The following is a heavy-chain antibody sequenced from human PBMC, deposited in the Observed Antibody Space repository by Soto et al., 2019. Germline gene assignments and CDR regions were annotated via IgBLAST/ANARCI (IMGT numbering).Heavy chain of an antibody. CDR2: ISSDGSNK. Sequence: QVQLVESGGGVVQPGRSLRLSCAASGFTFSSYAMHWVRQAPGKGLEWVAVISSDGSNKYYADSVKSRFTISRDNSKNTLYLQMNSLRAEDTAVYYCARMASFYCSGGSCYPTYGMDVWGQGTTVTVSS. D-gene: IGHD2-15*01. CDR3: ARMASFYCSGGSCYPTYGMDV. V-gene: IGHV3-30-3*01. CDR1: GFTFSSYA. J-gene: IGHJ6*02.